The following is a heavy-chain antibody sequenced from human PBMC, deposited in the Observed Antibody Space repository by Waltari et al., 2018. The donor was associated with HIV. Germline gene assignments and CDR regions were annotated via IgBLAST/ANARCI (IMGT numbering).Heavy chain of an antibody. J-gene: IGHJ5*01. CDR2: SSGSGSTT. V-gene: IGHV3-23*01. CDR3: AKGAFDMVVVSALDS. CDR1: GFTFSRYA. Sequence: EVQLLESGGGLVQPGGSLRLSCAASGFTFSRYAMVWVRQAPGKGLQWVSISSGSGSTTYSADSVKGRVTISRDNSENTLYLQINSLRAEDTAVYYCAKGAFDMVVVSALDSWGHGTLVTVSS. D-gene: IGHD2-21*01.